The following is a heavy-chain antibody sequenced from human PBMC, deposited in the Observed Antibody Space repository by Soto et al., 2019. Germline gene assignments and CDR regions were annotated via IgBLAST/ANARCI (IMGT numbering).Heavy chain of an antibody. V-gene: IGHV4-39*01. CDR1: GGSISSSSYY. CDR2: IYYSGST. D-gene: IGHD2-15*01. J-gene: IGHJ4*02. CDR3: ARQLVGSSYYPLPFDY. Sequence: SETLSLTCTVSGGSISSSSYYWGWIRQPPGKGLEWIGSIYYSGSTYYNPSLKSRVTISVDTSKNQFSLKLSSVTAADTAVYYCARQLVGSSYYPLPFDYWGQGTLVTVSS.